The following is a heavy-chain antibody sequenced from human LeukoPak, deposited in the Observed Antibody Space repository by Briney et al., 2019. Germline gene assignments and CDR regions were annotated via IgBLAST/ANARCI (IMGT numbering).Heavy chain of an antibody. CDR1: GGSISSSSYY. Sequence: PSETLSLTCTVSGGSISSSSYYWGWIRQPPGKGLEWIGSIYHSGSTYYNPSLKSRVTISVDTSKNQFTLKLSSVTAADTAVYYCARGGVGATTAYAFDIWGQGTMVTVSS. D-gene: IGHD1-26*01. V-gene: IGHV4-39*06. J-gene: IGHJ3*02. CDR2: IYHSGST. CDR3: ARGGVGATTAYAFDI.